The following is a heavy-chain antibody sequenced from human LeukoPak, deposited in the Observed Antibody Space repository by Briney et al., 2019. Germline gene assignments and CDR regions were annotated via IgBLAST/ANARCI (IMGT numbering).Heavy chain of an antibody. CDR1: GFTVSINS. J-gene: IGHJ4*02. Sequence: QPGGSLRLSCTVSGFTVSINSMSWVRQAPGKGLEWVSFIYSGGNTHYSDSVKGRFTISRDNSKNTLYLQVNSLRAEDTAVYYCARRAGEYSHPYDYWGQGTLVTVSS. CDR3: ARRAGEYSHPYDY. V-gene: IGHV3-53*01. D-gene: IGHD2/OR15-2a*01. CDR2: IYSGGNT.